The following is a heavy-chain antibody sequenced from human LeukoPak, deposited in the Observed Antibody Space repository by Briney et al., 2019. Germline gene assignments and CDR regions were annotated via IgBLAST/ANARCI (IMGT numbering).Heavy chain of an antibody. Sequence: GESLRLSCAASGFTFSSNGMHWGRQAPGKGLEWVAVIWYDGSNKYYADSVKGRFTISRDNSKNTLYLQMNSLRAEDTAVYYCASEAGTGLYYFDYWGQGTLVTVSS. J-gene: IGHJ4*02. CDR2: IWYDGSNK. CDR1: GFTFSSNG. D-gene: IGHD6-13*01. CDR3: ASEAGTGLYYFDY. V-gene: IGHV3-33*01.